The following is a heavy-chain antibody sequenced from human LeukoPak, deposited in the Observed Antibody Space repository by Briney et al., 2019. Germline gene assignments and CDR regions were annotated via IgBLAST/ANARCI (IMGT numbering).Heavy chain of an antibody. CDR1: GGTFSSYA. Sequence: SVKVSCKASGGTFSSYAISWVRQAPGQGLEWMGGIIPIFGTANYAQKFQGRVTITADKSTSTAYMELSSLRSEDTAVYYCARRGYSSSWYTYYFDYWGQGTLVTVSS. J-gene: IGHJ4*02. V-gene: IGHV1-69*06. CDR3: ARRGYSSSWYTYYFDY. CDR2: IIPIFGTA. D-gene: IGHD6-13*01.